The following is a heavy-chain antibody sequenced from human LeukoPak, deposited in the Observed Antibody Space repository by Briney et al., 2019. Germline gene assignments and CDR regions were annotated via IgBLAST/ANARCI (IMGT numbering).Heavy chain of an antibody. CDR3: AKDRDFWSGHYRGPNFDY. V-gene: IGHV3-23*01. CDR1: GFTFSSYV. D-gene: IGHD3-3*01. Sequence: PGGSLRLSCAASGFTFSSYVMTWVRQAPGKGLEWVSTISSSGAGTYYADSVKGRFTLSRDNSKNTLYLQMNSLRAEDTAVYYCAKDRDFWSGHYRGPNFDYWGQGTLVTVSS. J-gene: IGHJ4*02. CDR2: ISSSGAGT.